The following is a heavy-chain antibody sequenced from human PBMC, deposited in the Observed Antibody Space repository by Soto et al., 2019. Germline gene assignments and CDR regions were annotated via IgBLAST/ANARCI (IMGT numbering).Heavy chain of an antibody. J-gene: IGHJ4*02. CDR1: GFTFNNYG. V-gene: IGHV3-23*01. D-gene: IGHD4-17*01. CDR2: SIGPGVKS. CDR3: AKDRDYGDSYPFDG. Sequence: EVQLLEAGGGFVQPGGSLRLSGTASGFTFNNYGMSGVGQAPGKGLEWVSASIGPGVKSYYADSVKGRFTISRDNSKNTLYLQLNNLRVDDMAIYYCAKDRDYGDSYPFDGWGQGTLVTVSS.